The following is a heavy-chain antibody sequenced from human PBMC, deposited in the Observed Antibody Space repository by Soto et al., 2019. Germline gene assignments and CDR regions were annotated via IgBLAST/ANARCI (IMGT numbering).Heavy chain of an antibody. V-gene: IGHV3-74*01. CDR3: AKGSFFDY. J-gene: IGHJ4*02. Sequence: PGGSLRLSCAASVLTFSDRYMHWVRQAPGKGLVWVSRIKSDGSSTTYADSVKGRFTISRDNAKNTLYLQMNSLRAEDTAVYYCAKGSFFDYWGQGTLVTVSS. CDR2: IKSDGSST. CDR1: VLTFSDRY. D-gene: IGHD6-19*01.